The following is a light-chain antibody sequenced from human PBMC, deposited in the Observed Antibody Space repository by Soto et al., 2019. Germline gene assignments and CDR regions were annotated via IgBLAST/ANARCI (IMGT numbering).Light chain of an antibody. CDR3: QQYNTYWT. J-gene: IGKJ1*01. CDR2: RAS. Sequence: DIQMTQSPSTLSASVGERVTITCRASQRISTWLAWYQHKPGKAPKLLILRASNLESGVPSRFSGSGSGTEFTLTISSLQPDDFATYYCQQYNTYWTFGQGTRVEIK. V-gene: IGKV1-5*03. CDR1: QRISTW.